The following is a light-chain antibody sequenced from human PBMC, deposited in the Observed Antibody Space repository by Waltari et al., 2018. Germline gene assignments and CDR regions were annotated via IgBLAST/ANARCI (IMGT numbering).Light chain of an antibody. Sequence: QSALTQPASVSGSPGQSITIPCTGFNSNVGSSNLVSWYQKHPGKAPKLLIYEGNRRPSGVSNRFSGSKSDNTASLTLSGLQAEDEADYYCCSNVGSSVFFGGGTKLTVL. J-gene: IGLJ2*01. CDR1: NSNVGSSNL. CDR2: EGN. V-gene: IGLV2-23*03. CDR3: CSNVGSSVF.